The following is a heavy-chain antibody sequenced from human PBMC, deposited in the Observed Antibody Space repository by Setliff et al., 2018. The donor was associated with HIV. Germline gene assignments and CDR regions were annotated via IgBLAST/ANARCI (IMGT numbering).Heavy chain of an antibody. CDR3: ARVEPFKLDYQETSGYFDY. J-gene: IGHJ4*03. V-gene: IGHV4-38-2*01. CDR1: GYSISDGYY. D-gene: IGHD3-22*01. Sequence: SETLSLTCAVSGYSISDGYYWGWIRLHPGKGLEWIGNVYTRGNTYYNPSLKSRVTMSIDASKNRFSLKLSPVTAADTAVYYCARVEPFKLDYQETSGYFDYWGHGILVTVSS. CDR2: VYTRGNT.